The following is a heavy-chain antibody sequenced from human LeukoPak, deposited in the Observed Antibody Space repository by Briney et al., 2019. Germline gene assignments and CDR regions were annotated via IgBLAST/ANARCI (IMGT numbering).Heavy chain of an antibody. Sequence: PSETLSLTCAVSGYSISSGYYWGWIRQPPGKGLEWIGSIYHSGSTYYNPSLKSRVTISVDTSKNQFSLKLSSVTAADTAVYYCARHDGYGDYIDYWGQGTLVTVPS. CDR1: GYSISSGYY. V-gene: IGHV4-38-2*01. J-gene: IGHJ4*02. D-gene: IGHD4-17*01. CDR3: ARHDGYGDYIDY. CDR2: IYHSGST.